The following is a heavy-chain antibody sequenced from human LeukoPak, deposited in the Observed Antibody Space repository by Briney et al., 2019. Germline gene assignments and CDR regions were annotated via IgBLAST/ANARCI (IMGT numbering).Heavy chain of an antibody. CDR1: GFTFSRHG. J-gene: IGHJ4*02. Sequence: GRGLRVSCAAPGFTFSRHGLHWVRQAPGKGLEWVAVIWYDGSDKYYADSVKGRFTISRDNSRNTLYLQMNSLRAEDTAVYYCVRDISSRHFDFWGQGTLVTVSS. CDR2: IWYDGSDK. D-gene: IGHD2-2*01. V-gene: IGHV3-33*01. CDR3: VRDISSRHFDF.